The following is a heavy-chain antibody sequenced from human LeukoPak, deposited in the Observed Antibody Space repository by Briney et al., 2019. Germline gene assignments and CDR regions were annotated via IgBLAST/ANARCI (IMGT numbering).Heavy chain of an antibody. CDR2: IYYSGST. Sequence: SETLSLTCTVSGGSISSGGYYWSWIRQPPGKGLEWFGYIYYSGSTNYNPSLKSRVTISVDTSKHQFSMKMSSVTAADTAVYYCARGFDSSGYYYGMDVGGQGTTVTVS. CDR3: ARGFDSSGYYYGMDV. J-gene: IGHJ6*02. D-gene: IGHD3-22*01. CDR1: GGSISSGGYY. V-gene: IGHV4-61*08.